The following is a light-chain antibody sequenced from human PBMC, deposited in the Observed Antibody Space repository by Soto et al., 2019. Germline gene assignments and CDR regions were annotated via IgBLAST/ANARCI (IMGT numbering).Light chain of an antibody. J-gene: IGKJ1*01. CDR1: EGIRTD. CDR2: ATS. Sequence: AIQMTQSPSSLSASVGDRVTITCRASEGIRTDLGWYQQKPGKAPKLLIYATSNLQSGVPSRFSGSGSGTDFILTISRLQPEDFATYYCLQDYKYRTFGQGTKVEIK. CDR3: LQDYKYRT. V-gene: IGKV1-6*01.